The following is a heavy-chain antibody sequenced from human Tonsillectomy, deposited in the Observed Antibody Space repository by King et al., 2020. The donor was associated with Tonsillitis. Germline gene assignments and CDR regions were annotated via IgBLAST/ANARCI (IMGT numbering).Heavy chain of an antibody. CDR2: IYPGNSDT. D-gene: IGHD2-2*01. CDR1: GYIFTSYW. Sequence: QLVQSGAEVKKPGESLKISCKASGYIFTSYWIAWVRQMPGRGLEWMGIIYPGNSDTRYSPSSQGLVTIPADKSISTTHVQWSSLKASDTAIYYCARVTCSSSPCRWVNWFDPWGQGTLVTVSS. V-gene: IGHV5-51*01. CDR3: ARVTCSSSPCRWVNWFDP. J-gene: IGHJ5*02.